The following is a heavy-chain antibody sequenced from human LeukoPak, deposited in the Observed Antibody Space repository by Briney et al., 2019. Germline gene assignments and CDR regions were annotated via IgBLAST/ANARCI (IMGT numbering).Heavy chain of an antibody. V-gene: IGHV1-8*01. J-gene: IGHJ5*02. CDR2: MNPNSGNT. D-gene: IGHD6-13*01. CDR3: ARSIPGIAAAGTWSWFDP. CDR1: GYTFTSYD. Sequence: ASVKVSCKASGYTFTSYDINWVRQATGQGLEWMGWMNPNSGNTGYAQKFQGRVTMTRNTSIRTAYMEMSSMRSEDTAVYYCARSIPGIAAAGTWSWFDPWGQGTLVTVSS.